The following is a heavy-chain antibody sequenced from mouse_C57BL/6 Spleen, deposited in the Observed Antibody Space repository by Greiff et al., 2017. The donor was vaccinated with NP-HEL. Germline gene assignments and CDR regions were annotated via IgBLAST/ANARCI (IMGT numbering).Heavy chain of an antibody. CDR2: ISYDGSN. CDR3: ARAPIYYGYDDWYVDV. D-gene: IGHD2-2*01. CDR1: GYSITSGYY. V-gene: IGHV3-6*01. J-gene: IGHJ1*03. Sequence: ESGPGLVKPSQSLSLTCSVTGYSITSGYYWNWIRQFPGNKLEWMGYISYDGSNNYNPSLKNRISITRDQSKNQFFLKLNSVTTEDTATYYCARAPIYYGYDDWYVDVWGTGTTVTVSS.